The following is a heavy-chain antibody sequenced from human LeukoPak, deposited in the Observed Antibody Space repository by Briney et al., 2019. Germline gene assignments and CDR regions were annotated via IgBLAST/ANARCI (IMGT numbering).Heavy chain of an antibody. J-gene: IGHJ4*02. Sequence: GGSLRLSCAASGFTFSSYSMNWVRQAPGKGLEWVSSIGSSSSDIYYADSVKGRFTISRDDSKNTLYLQMNSLRAEDTATYYCAKGYYFDILSGYSSLDSWGQGTLVTVSS. D-gene: IGHD3-9*01. CDR1: GFTFSSYS. CDR2: IGSSSSDI. V-gene: IGHV3-21*01. CDR3: AKGYYFDILSGYSSLDS.